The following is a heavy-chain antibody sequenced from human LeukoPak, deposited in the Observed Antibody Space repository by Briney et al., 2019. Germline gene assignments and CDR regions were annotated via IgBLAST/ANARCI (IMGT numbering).Heavy chain of an antibody. J-gene: IGHJ6*02. CDR2: ISAYNGNT. CDR3: ARSPQQWLIYYYYYGMDV. D-gene: IGHD6-19*01. V-gene: IGHV1-18*01. CDR1: GYTFTSYG. Sequence: GASVKVSRKASGYTFTSYGISWVRQAPGQGLEWMGWISAYNGNTNYAQKLQGRVTMTTDTSTSTAYMELRSLRSDDTAVYYCARSPQQWLIYYYYYGMDVWGQGTTVTVSS.